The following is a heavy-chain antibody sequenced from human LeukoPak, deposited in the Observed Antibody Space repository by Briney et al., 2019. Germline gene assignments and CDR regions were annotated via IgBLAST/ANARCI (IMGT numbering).Heavy chain of an antibody. CDR2: ISYDGSNK. Sequence: GGSLRLSYAASGFTFSSYAMHWVRQAPGKGLEWVAVISYDGSNKYYADSVKGRFTISRDNSKNTLYLQMNSLRAEDTAVYYCARDRLHYGEYEKTFDYWGQGTLVSVSS. CDR1: GFTFSSYA. D-gene: IGHD4-17*01. J-gene: IGHJ4*02. V-gene: IGHV3-30*04. CDR3: ARDRLHYGEYEKTFDY.